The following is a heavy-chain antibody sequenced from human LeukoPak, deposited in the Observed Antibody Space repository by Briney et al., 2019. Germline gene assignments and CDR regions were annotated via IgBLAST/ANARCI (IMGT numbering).Heavy chain of an antibody. CDR2: IRYDGSND. Sequence: GGSLRLSCTASGFTFSSYGMHWVRQAPGKGLEWVAFIRYDGSNDYYADSVKGRFTISRDNAKTSLYLQMNSLRAEDTAVYYCARHLSGVTGYTYGRGIDYWGQGTLVTVSS. CDR3: ARHLSGVTGYTYGRGIDY. CDR1: GFTFSSYG. J-gene: IGHJ4*02. D-gene: IGHD5-18*01. V-gene: IGHV3-30*02.